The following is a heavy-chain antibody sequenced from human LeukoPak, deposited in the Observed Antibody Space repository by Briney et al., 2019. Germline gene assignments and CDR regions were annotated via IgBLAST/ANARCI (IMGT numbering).Heavy chain of an antibody. D-gene: IGHD6-13*01. V-gene: IGHV4-59*01. Sequence: SETLSLTCTVSGGSISGYYWSWIRQPPGKGLEWIGYIYYSGSTNYNPSLKSRVTISVDTSKNQFSLKLSSVTAADTAEYYCAIGCSAGTPHNWFDPWGQGTLVTVSS. CDR3: AIGCSAGTPHNWFDP. CDR2: IYYSGST. CDR1: GGSISGYY. J-gene: IGHJ5*02.